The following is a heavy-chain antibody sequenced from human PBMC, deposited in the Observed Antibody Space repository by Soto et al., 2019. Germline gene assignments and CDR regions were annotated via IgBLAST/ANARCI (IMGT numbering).Heavy chain of an antibody. V-gene: IGHV4-4*02. CDR1: GASISSSNW. Sequence: QVQLQESGPGLVKPSGTLSLTCAVSGASISSSNWWSWVRQPPGQGLEWIGEIYHSGTTNYNPSLESRVNISVDTSKDQFSLKRSSVTAADTAVYYCASRADGKPTFYYWGQGNLVTVSS. CDR2: IYHSGTT. D-gene: IGHD6-13*01. J-gene: IGHJ4*02. CDR3: ASRADGKPTFYY.